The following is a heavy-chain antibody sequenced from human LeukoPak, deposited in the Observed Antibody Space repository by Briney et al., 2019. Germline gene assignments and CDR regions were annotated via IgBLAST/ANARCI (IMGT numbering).Heavy chain of an antibody. D-gene: IGHD5-18*01. CDR3: ARVAVDTAMVFAGQEHYFDY. CDR2: INHSGST. Sequence: SETLSLTCAVYGGSFSGYYWSWLRQPPGKGLEGIGEINHSGSTNYNPSLKSRVTISVDTSKNQFSLKLSSVTAADTAVYYCARVAVDTAMVFAGQEHYFDYWGQGTLVTVSS. CDR1: GGSFSGYY. V-gene: IGHV4-34*01. J-gene: IGHJ4*02.